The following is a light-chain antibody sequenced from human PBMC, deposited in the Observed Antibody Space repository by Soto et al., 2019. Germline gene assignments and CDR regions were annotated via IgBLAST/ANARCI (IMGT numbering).Light chain of an antibody. CDR2: EVT. CDR1: SSDVGDFNY. CDR3: TSYIPNGVM. Sequence: QSALTQPASVSGSLGQSITISCTGTSSDVGDFNYVSWYRQSPTKAPDLIIYEVTNRPSGVSNRFSGSKSGNTASLTISRLQDDEADDYYCTSYIPNGVMFGGGTKLTVL. V-gene: IGLV2-14*01. J-gene: IGLJ3*02.